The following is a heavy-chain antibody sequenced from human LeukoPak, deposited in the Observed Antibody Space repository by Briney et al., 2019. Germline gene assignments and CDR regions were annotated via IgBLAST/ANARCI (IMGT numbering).Heavy chain of an antibody. CDR3: ARLGIIAAAGSNDY. CDR2: INGNGGYT. Sequence: GGSLRLSCAASGFTFDDYGMNWVRQAPGKGLEWVSGINGNGGYTRYAESVKGRFTISRDNAKNSLYLQMNSLRAEDTAVYYCARLGIIAAAGSNDYWGQGTLVTVSS. D-gene: IGHD6-13*01. CDR1: GFTFDDYG. J-gene: IGHJ4*02. V-gene: IGHV3-20*04.